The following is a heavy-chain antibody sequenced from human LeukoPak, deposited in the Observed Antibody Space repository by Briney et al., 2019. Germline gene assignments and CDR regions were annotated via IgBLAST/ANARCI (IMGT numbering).Heavy chain of an antibody. CDR2: IWYDGSNE. CDR3: ARVPNSSAWYFDY. V-gene: IGHV3-33*01. Sequence: PGGSLRLFCAASGFTFSSYAMNWVRQAPGKGLEWVAVIWYDGSNENYADSVKGRFIISRDNSKNILYLEMNSLRAEDTAVYYCARVPNSSAWYFDYWGQGTLVTVSS. D-gene: IGHD6-19*01. CDR1: GFTFSSYA. J-gene: IGHJ4*02.